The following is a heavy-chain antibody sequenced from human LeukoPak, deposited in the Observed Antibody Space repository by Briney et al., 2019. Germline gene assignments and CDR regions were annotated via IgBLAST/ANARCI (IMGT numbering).Heavy chain of an antibody. CDR3: AGFAPHDAFDI. CDR2: IYSGGST. CDR1: GFTVSSNY. Sequence: PGGSLRLSCAASGFTVSSNYMSWVRQAPGKGLEWVSVIYSGGSTYYADSVKGRFTISRHNSENTLYLQMNSLRAEDTAVYYCAGFAPHDAFDIWGQGTMVTVSS. V-gene: IGHV3-53*04. J-gene: IGHJ3*02.